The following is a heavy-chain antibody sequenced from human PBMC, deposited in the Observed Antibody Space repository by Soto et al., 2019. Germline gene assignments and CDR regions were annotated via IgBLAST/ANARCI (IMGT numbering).Heavy chain of an antibody. J-gene: IGHJ5*02. CDR2: IYSSGNA. V-gene: IGHV4-4*07. CDR3: AKGRGFYSDNYFDP. D-gene: IGHD3-22*01. Sequence: TWIRQPAGKGLEWIGHIYSSGNANYNPSLKSRVTMSLDTSKNQFSLSLKSVTAADTAIYYCAKGRGFYSDNYFDPWGQGTQVTVSS.